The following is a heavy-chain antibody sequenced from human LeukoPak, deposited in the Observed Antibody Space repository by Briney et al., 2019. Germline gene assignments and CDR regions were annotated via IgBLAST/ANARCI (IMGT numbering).Heavy chain of an antibody. CDR1: GFTFSSYW. V-gene: IGHV3-74*01. J-gene: IGHJ4*02. Sequence: GGSLRLSCAASGFTFSSYWMHWVRQAPGKGLVWVSRINSDGSSTSYADSVKGRFTISRDDAKNTLYLQMNSLRAEDTAVYYCARDPKYYYDSSGYYPGYFDYWGQGTLVTVSS. CDR2: INSDGSST. D-gene: IGHD3-22*01. CDR3: ARDPKYYYDSSGYYPGYFDY.